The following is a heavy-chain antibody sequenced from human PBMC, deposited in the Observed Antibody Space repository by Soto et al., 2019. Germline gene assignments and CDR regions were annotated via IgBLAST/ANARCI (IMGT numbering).Heavy chain of an antibody. J-gene: IGHJ4*02. CDR3: ARPHYDSNTFYSFFDY. CDR2: IFHGGST. CDR1: DTSFIGYY. Sequence: PSETLSLTCAVYDTSFIGYYWGWIRQPPGKGLEWIGEIFHGGSTDYSPSLKSRVTISVDTSKNQFSLELSSVTAADTAVYYCARPHYDSNTFYSFFDYWGQGTLVTVSS. V-gene: IGHV4-34*12. D-gene: IGHD3-22*01.